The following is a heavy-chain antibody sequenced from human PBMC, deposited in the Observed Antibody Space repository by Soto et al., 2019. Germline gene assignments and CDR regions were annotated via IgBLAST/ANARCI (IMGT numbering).Heavy chain of an antibody. CDR1: GFTFSSFA. V-gene: IGHV3-23*01. CDR2: VSADGVSS. J-gene: IGHJ4*02. Sequence: GGSLRLSCEGSGFTFSSFAMGWVRQAPGKGLEWLSSVSADGVSSFSADSVRGRFRVSRDNSKNTLFLQMRFLRVEDTAVYYCAKTRQAPVGTHFFDLWSQGTQVTVSS. CDR3: AKTRQAPVGTHFFDL.